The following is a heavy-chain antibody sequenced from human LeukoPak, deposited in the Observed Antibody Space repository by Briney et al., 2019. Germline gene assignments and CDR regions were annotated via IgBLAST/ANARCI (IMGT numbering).Heavy chain of an antibody. Sequence: SQTLSLTCTVSGGSISSGSYCWSWIRQPAGKGLEWIGSIYYSGSTYYNPSLKSRVTISVDTSKNQFSLKLSSVAAADTAVYYCARDTGSGSYYSYWYFGLWGRGTLVTVSS. J-gene: IGHJ2*01. CDR1: GGSISSGSYC. CDR2: IYYSGST. CDR3: ARDTGSGSYYSYWYFGL. V-gene: IGHV4-39*07. D-gene: IGHD3-10*01.